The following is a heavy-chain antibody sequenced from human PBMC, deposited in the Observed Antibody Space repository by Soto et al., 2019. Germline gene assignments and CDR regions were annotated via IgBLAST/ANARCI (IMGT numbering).Heavy chain of an antibody. CDR3: ARGLRYDSSGSTAP. CDR2: INPNSGGT. J-gene: IGHJ4*02. V-gene: IGHV1-2*02. Sequence: ASVKVSCKASGYTFTGYYMHWVRQAPGQGLEWMGWINPNSGGTNYAQKFQGRVTMTRDTSISTAYMELSRLRSDDTAVCYCARGLRYDSSGSTAPWGQGTLVTVSS. CDR1: GYTFTGYY. D-gene: IGHD3-22*01.